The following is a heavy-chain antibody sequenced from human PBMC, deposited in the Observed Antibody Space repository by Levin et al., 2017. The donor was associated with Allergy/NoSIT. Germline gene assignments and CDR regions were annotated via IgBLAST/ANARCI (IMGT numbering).Heavy chain of an antibody. D-gene: IGHD6-13*01. J-gene: IGHJ4*02. V-gene: IGHV1-8*01. CDR3: ARAQFRAAAGRVGFGY. Sequence: GASVKVSCKASGYTFTSYDINWVRQATGQGLEWMGWMNPNSGNTGYAQKFQGRVTMTRNTSISTAYMELSSLRSEDTAVYYCARAQFRAAAGRVGFGYWGQGTLVTVSS. CDR2: MNPNSGNT. CDR1: GYTFTSYD.